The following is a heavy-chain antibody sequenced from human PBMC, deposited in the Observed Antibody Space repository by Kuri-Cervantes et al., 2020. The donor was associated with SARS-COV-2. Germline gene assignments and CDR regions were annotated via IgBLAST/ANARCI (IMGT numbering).Heavy chain of an antibody. CDR2: INHSGST. Sequence: SETLSLTCAVYGGSFSGYYWSWIRQPPGKGLEWIGEINHSGSTNYNPPLKSRVTISVDTSKNQFSLKLSSVTAADTAVYYCARERQYCSSTSCLLGYYGMDVWGQGTTVTVSS. D-gene: IGHD2-2*01. V-gene: IGHV4-34*01. J-gene: IGHJ6*02. CDR1: GGSFSGYY. CDR3: ARERQYCSSTSCLLGYYGMDV.